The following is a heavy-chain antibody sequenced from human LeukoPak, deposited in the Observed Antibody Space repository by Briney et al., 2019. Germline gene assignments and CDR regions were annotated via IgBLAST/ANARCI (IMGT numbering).Heavy chain of an antibody. V-gene: IGHV1-2*02. CDR1: GYTFTGYY. J-gene: IGHJ4*02. CDR3: AREVPYDSSRYYQPFDY. D-gene: IGHD3-22*01. Sequence: ASVKVSCKASGYTFTGYYMHWVRQAPGQGLEWMGWINPSSGGTNYAQKFQGRVTMTRDTSISTAYVELSRLRSDDTAVYYCAREVPYDSSRYYQPFDYWGQGTLVTVSS. CDR2: INPSSGGT.